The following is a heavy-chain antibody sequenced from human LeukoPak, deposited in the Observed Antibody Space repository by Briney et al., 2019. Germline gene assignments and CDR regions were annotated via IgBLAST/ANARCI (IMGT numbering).Heavy chain of an antibody. V-gene: IGHV3-30*04. Sequence: PGGSLRLSCAASGFMFNTYAINWVCQAPGKGLEWVALISYDGRSEYYADSVKGRFTISRDNSRNILYLQMNSLRVEDSALYYCARTGVVIRAFDAFDNWGQGTMVAVSS. CDR1: GFMFNTYA. CDR2: ISYDGRSE. D-gene: IGHD3-3*01. CDR3: ARTGVVIRAFDAFDN. J-gene: IGHJ3*02.